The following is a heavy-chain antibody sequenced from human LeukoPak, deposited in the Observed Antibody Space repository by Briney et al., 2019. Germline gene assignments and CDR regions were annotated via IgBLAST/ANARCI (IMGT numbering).Heavy chain of an antibody. CDR2: IYWDDNE. CDR1: GFSLSTNGVG. V-gene: IGHV2-5*02. Sequence: SGPTLVKPTQTLTLTCTFSGFSLSTNGVGVGWIRQPPGKALDWLALIYWDDNERYSPSLMGRLTITKDTSKNQMVLTMTNMDPVDTATYYCVHRDSKANFYGFAYWGQGTLVTVSS. J-gene: IGHJ4*02. CDR3: VHRDSKANFYGFAY. D-gene: IGHD4-17*01.